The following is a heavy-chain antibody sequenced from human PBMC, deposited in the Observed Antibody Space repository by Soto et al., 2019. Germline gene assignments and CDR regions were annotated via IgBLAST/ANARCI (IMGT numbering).Heavy chain of an antibody. Sequence: GGSLRLSCAASGFTFSSYDMHWVRQAKGKGLEWVSGIYTSGDTYYPASVKVGFTMSRENANNSLYLQMNSRRPEDMAMYYCVRDKNGGWLDFDYWGPGTLVTVSS. J-gene: IGHJ4*02. CDR1: GFTFSSYD. CDR3: VRDKNGGWLDFDY. D-gene: IGHD6-19*01. V-gene: IGHV3-13*01. CDR2: IYTSGDT.